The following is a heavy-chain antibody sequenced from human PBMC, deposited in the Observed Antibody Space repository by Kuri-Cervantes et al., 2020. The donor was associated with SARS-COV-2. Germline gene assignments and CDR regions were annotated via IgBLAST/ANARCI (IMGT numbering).Heavy chain of an antibody. Sequence: SETLSLTCSVSRGSINSHGSITSNFWTWIRQPPGRGLEWIGDVHSSGSTNYNPSLESRVTISTDTSKNQFSLRLNSVTAADTAVYYCARVEGAAAGTPSGNFDYWGQGTLVTVSS. J-gene: IGHJ4*02. V-gene: IGHV4-61*08. CDR3: ARVEGAAAGTPSGNFDY. CDR2: VHSSGST. CDR1: RGSINSHGSITSNF. D-gene: IGHD6-13*01.